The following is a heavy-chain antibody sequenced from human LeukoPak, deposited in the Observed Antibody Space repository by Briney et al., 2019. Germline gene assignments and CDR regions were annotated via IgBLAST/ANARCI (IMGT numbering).Heavy chain of an antibody. Sequence: PGGSLRLSCAASGFTFSNYWMIWVRQAPGKGLEWVGNIKQDGSEKRYADSVRGRFTISRDNSGNTLYLQMSSLRAEDTAVYHCVKDGGMATIFDFWGQGTLVTVSS. V-gene: IGHV3-7*01. CDR1: GFTFSNYW. D-gene: IGHD5-24*01. J-gene: IGHJ4*02. CDR3: VKDGGMATIFDF. CDR2: IKQDGSEK.